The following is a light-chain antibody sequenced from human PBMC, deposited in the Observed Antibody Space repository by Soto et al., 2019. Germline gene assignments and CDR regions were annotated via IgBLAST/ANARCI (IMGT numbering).Light chain of an antibody. V-gene: IGLV2-14*01. CDR2: AVS. J-gene: IGLJ1*01. Sequence: QSALTQPASVSGSPGQSITISCTGTSSDVGAYDYVTWYQQYPGKAPKLMIYAVSNRPSGVSNRFSGAKSGNTASLSISGLQAVDEADYYCSSYTSSTTLLFGTGTKLTVL. CDR1: SSDVGAYDY. CDR3: SSYTSSTTLL.